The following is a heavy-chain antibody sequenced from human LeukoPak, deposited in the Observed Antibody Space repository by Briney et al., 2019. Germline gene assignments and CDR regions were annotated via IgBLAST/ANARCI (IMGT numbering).Heavy chain of an antibody. D-gene: IGHD1-1*01. CDR2: ISGSGDRT. Sequence: PGGSLRLSCAASGLTFSSYSMSWVRQAPGKGLEWVSAISGSGDRTHYADSVRGRFTISRDTSKDTLYLQMNSLRADDTAVYYWARDVFNDRSGDNYGFDMWGQGTMVTVSS. V-gene: IGHV3-23*01. J-gene: IGHJ3*02. CDR1: GLTFSSYS. CDR3: ARDVFNDRSGDNYGFDM.